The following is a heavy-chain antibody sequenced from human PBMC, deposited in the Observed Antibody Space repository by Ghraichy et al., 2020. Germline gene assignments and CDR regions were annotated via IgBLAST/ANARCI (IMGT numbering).Heavy chain of an antibody. CDR1: GGTFSSYA. CDR3: ARDLSVEVYSSSWNERINDAFDI. V-gene: IGHV1-69*13. J-gene: IGHJ3*02. D-gene: IGHD6-13*01. Sequence: SVKVSCKASGGTFSSYAISWVRQAPGQGLEWMGGIIPIFGTANYAQKFQGRVTITADESTSTAYMELSSLRSEDTAVYYCARDLSVEVYSSSWNERINDAFDIWGQGTMVTVSS. CDR2: IIPIFGTA.